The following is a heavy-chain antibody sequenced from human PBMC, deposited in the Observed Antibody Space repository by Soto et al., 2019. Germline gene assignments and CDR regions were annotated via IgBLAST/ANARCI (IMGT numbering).Heavy chain of an antibody. J-gene: IGHJ3*02. V-gene: IGHV3-30*03. CDR3: AGGVAAAGTLMGFDI. D-gene: IGHD6-13*01. CDR1: GFTFSSYG. Sequence: VQLVESGGGLVKPGGSLRLSCAASGFTFSSYGMHWVRQAPGKGLEWVAVISYDGSNKYYADSVKGRFTISRDNSKNTLYLQMNSLRAEDTAVYYCAGGVAAAGTLMGFDIWGQGTMVTVSS. CDR2: ISYDGSNK.